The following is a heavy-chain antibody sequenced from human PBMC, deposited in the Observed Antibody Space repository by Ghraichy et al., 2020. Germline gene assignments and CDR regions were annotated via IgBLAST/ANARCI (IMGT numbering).Heavy chain of an antibody. D-gene: IGHD4-23*01. CDR3: ARRLYGGNDY. Sequence: GSLRLSCTVSGGSISTYYWSWIRQPPGKGLEWIGYIYYSGSTNYNPSLKSRVTISVDTSKNHFSLKLSSVTAADTAVYYCARRLYGGNDYWGQGTLVTVSS. J-gene: IGHJ4*02. CDR1: GGSISTYY. V-gene: IGHV4-59*08. CDR2: IYYSGST.